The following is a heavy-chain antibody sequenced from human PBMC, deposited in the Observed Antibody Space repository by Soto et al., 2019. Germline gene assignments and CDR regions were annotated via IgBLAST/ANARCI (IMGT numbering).Heavy chain of an antibody. CDR3: ARSTRSSPYFDY. Sequence: GESLKISCQCSGYPFSNFWIGWVRQLPGKGLEWMGIIYPGDHETRYSPSFHGKVTISADKSINTAYLQWNSLEASDTAFYFCARSTRSSPYFDYWGQGALVTVSS. CDR1: GYPFSNFW. V-gene: IGHV5-51*01. CDR2: IYPGDHET. D-gene: IGHD6-13*01. J-gene: IGHJ4*02.